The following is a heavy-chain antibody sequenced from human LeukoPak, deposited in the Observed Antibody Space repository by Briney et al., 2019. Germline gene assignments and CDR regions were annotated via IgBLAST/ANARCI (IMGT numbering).Heavy chain of an antibody. V-gene: IGHV3-48*01. Sequence: GGSLRLSGAASGFTFSSYSMNWVRQAPGKGLEWVSYISSSSTIYYADSVKGRFTISRDNAKNSLYLQMNSLRAEDTAVYYCAREYINWFDPWGQGTLVTVSS. CDR2: ISSSSTI. CDR1: GFTFSSYS. CDR3: AREYINWFDP. D-gene: IGHD1-1*01. J-gene: IGHJ5*02.